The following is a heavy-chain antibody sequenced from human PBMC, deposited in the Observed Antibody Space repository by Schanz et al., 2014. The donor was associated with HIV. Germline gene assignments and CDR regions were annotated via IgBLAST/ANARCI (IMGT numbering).Heavy chain of an antibody. J-gene: IGHJ2*01. CDR2: VSHMGSP. V-gene: IGHV4-59*02. Sequence: QVQLQESGPGLVKPSETLSLSCAVYGGSVRTTYYSWIRQPPGKGLEWVGYVSHMGSPNYNPSLKSRVTLSVDTSKNQLSLKVRSVTAADTAVYYCAREPQINGWSVWYFDLWGRGALVTVSS. CDR1: GGSVRTTY. CDR3: AREPQINGWSVWYFDL. D-gene: IGHD6-19*01.